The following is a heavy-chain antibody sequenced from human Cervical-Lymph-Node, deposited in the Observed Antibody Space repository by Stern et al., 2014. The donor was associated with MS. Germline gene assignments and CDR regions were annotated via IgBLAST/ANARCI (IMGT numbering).Heavy chain of an antibody. CDR2: IYHSGAS. CDR3: ARERQQYCNSEGCSYWYFDL. D-gene: IGHD2/OR15-2a*01. J-gene: IGHJ2*01. V-gene: IGHV4-4*02. Sequence: QVQLQESGPGLVKPSGTLSLTCAVSGGSVSSTNWWSWVRQSPGKGLEWIGNIYHSGASNSRPSLRSRFSISLDNSKNHLSLHLTSVTAADTAVYYCARERQQYCNSEGCSYWYFDLWGRGTLVTVSS. CDR1: GGSVSSTNW.